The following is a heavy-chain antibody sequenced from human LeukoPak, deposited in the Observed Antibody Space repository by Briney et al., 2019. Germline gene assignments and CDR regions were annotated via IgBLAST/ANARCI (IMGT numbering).Heavy chain of an antibody. Sequence: GGSLTLSCPASGFTFSSYAMSWVRPAPGRGLEWVSAISGSGGSTYYADSVKGRFSISRDKYKNTLYLQMNSLRAEDTAVYYCAKDCLWFGELMDWFDPWGQGTLVTVSS. CDR1: GFTFSSYA. D-gene: IGHD3-10*01. CDR2: ISGSGGST. J-gene: IGHJ5*02. CDR3: AKDCLWFGELMDWFDP. V-gene: IGHV3-23*01.